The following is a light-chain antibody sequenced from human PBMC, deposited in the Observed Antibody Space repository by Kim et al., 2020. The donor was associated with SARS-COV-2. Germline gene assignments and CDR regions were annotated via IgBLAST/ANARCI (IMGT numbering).Light chain of an antibody. CDR1: RSNIGAGYD. CDR2: GTK. V-gene: IGLV1-40*01. CDR3: QSYDISLTAVV. Sequence: RITISCTGNRSNIGAGYDVHWYQQFPGTAPKLLLYGTKNRASGVPDRISGSKSGTSASLAITGLQAEDEADYYCQSYDISLTAVVFGGGTQLTVL. J-gene: IGLJ2*01.